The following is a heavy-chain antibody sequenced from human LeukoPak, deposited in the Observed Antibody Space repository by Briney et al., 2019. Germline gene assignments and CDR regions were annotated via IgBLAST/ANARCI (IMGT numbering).Heavy chain of an antibody. CDR2: ISSSSSTI. J-gene: IGHJ4*02. CDR1: GFTFSSYS. Sequence: GGSLRLSCAASGFTFSSYSMNWVRQAPGKGLEWVSYISSSSSTIYYADSVKGRFTISRDNAKNSLYLQMNSLRAEDTAVYYCARVVGYSTSDYWGQGTLVTVSS. D-gene: IGHD6-13*01. CDR3: ARVVGYSTSDY. V-gene: IGHV3-48*04.